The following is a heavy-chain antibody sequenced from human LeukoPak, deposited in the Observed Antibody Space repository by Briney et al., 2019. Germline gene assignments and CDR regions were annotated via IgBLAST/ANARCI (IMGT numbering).Heavy chain of an antibody. D-gene: IGHD3-22*01. CDR2: IWYDGSNK. CDR1: GFTFSSYA. V-gene: IGHV3-33*08. CDR3: ARGDYYDSSDFDY. J-gene: IGHJ4*02. Sequence: GGSLRLSCAASGFTFSSYAMHWVRQAPGKGLEWVAVIWYDGSNKYYADSVKGRFTISRDNSKNTLYLQMNSLRAEDTAVYYCARGDYYDSSDFDYWGQGTLVTVSS.